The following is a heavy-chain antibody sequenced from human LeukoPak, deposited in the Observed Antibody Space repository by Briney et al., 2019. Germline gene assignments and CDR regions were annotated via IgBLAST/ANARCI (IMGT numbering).Heavy chain of an antibody. CDR3: AKSSSWFYYFDY. Sequence: PSETLSLTCTVSGGSISSSSYYWGWIRQPPGKGLEWIGSIYYSGSTYYNPSLKSRVTISVGTSKNQFSLKLSSVTAADTAVYYCAKSSSWFYYFDYWGQGTLVTVSS. V-gene: IGHV4-39*07. CDR2: IYYSGST. CDR1: GGSISSSSYY. J-gene: IGHJ4*02. D-gene: IGHD6-13*01.